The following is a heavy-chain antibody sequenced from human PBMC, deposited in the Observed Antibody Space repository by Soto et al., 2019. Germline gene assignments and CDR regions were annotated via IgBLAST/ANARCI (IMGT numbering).Heavy chain of an antibody. CDR3: ARDVTASAQGVFDP. J-gene: IGHJ5*02. CDR1: GGTFSSYT. Sequence: ASVKVSCKASGGTFSSYTISWVRQAPGQGLEWMGRIIPILGIANYAQKFQGRVTITADKSTSTAYMELSSLRSEDTAVYYCARDVTASAQGVFDPWGQGTLVTVSS. D-gene: IGHD2-21*02. V-gene: IGHV1-69*04. CDR2: IIPILGIA.